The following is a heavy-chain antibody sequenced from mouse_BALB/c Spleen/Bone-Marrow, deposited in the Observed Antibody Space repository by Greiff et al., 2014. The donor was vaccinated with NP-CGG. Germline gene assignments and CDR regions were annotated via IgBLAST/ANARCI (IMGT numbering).Heavy chain of an antibody. J-gene: IGHJ2*01. CDR3: ARRDDYDDYYFAY. V-gene: IGHV1-55*01. Sequence: QVQLRQSGAELVKPRTSVKMSCKASGYTFTSYWMHWVKQRPGQGLEWIGDIYPGSDSTNYNEKFKSKATLTVDTSSSTAYMQLSSLTSEDSAVYYCARRDDYDDYYFAYWGQGTTLTVSS. D-gene: IGHD2-4*01. CDR1: GYTFTSYW. CDR2: IYPGSDST.